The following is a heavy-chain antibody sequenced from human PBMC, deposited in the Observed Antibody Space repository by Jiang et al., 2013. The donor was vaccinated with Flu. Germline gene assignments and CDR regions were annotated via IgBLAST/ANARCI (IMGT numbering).Heavy chain of an antibody. Sequence: VQLLESGGGVVQPGGSLRLSCAASGFTFSYFRMHWVRQSPGKGLEWLTSLWHDGSNKFYADSVRGRFTISRDNSRNTLYLQMNSLRPEDTAVYYCATLRGSTYDTYLADFWGQGTLVTVSS. CDR2: LWHDGSNK. CDR1: GFTFSYFR. D-gene: IGHD2-2*01. J-gene: IGHJ4*02. CDR3: ATLRGSTYDTYLADF. V-gene: IGHV3-30*02.